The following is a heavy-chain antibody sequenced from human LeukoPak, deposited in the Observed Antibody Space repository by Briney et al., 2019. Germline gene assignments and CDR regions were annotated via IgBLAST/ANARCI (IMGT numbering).Heavy chain of an antibody. CDR1: GGTFSSYA. V-gene: IGHV1-69*13. Sequence: SVTVSCTASGGTFSSYAISWVRQAPGQGLEWMGGIIPIFGTANYAQKFQGRVTITADESTSTAYMELSSLRSEDTAVYYCAREGGIVGASPLYYYYYGMDVWGQGTTVTVSS. CDR2: IIPIFGTA. D-gene: IGHD1-26*01. CDR3: AREGGIVGASPLYYYYYGMDV. J-gene: IGHJ6*02.